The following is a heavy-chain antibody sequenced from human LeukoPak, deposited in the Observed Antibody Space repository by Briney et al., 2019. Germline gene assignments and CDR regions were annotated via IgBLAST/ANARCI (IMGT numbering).Heavy chain of an antibody. CDR3: AREGHSSSGFDY. V-gene: IGHV3-30*03. J-gene: IGHJ4*02. Sequence: PGGSLRLSCAASGLTFSSYGMHWVRRAPGKGLEWVAVISYDGTIRNYADSVKGRFTISRHNSKNTLYLQMNSLRAEDTAVYYCAREGHSSSGFDYWGQGTLVTVSS. D-gene: IGHD6-13*01. CDR2: ISYDGTIR. CDR1: GLTFSSYG.